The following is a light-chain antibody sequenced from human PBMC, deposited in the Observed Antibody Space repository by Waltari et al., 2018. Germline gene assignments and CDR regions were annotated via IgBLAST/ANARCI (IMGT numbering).Light chain of an antibody. CDR1: QDINNY. V-gene: IGKV1-33*01. J-gene: IGKJ4*01. Sequence: DIQMTQSPSSVSASVGDRVSFTCQASQDINNYSNWYQQKPGKAPKLLIYDASNLETGVPSRFSGSGSGTDFTFTISSLQPEDVATYYCQQYDKVPPLTFGGGTKVEIK. CDR3: QQYDKVPPLT. CDR2: DAS.